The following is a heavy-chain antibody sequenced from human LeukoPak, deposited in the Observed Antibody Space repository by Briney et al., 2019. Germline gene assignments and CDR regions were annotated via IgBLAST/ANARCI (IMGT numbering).Heavy chain of an antibody. D-gene: IGHD2-2*01. CDR2: IIPIFGTA. CDR3: ASGYCSSTSCYPEYFDY. J-gene: IGHJ4*02. V-gene: IGHV1-69*06. CDR1: GGTFSSYA. Sequence: SVKVSCKASGGTFSSYAISWVRQAPGQGLEWMGGIIPIFGTANYAQKFQGRVTITAENTTQTAFMVLSSLRSEDTAVYYCASGYCSSTSCYPEYFDYWGQGTLVTVSS.